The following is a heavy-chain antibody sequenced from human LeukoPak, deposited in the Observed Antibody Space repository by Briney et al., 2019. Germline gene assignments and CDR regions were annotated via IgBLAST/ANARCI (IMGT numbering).Heavy chain of an antibody. CDR2: INPTGGST. V-gene: IGHV1-46*01. Sequence: GASVKVSCKASGYTFTSYYMHWVRQAPGQGLEWMGLINPTGGSTGYAQKFQGRVTMTRDMSTSTVYMELSSLRSEDTAVYYCARDPVVVKDYYYYMDVWGKGTTVTVSS. J-gene: IGHJ6*03. CDR1: GYTFTSYY. CDR3: ARDPVVVKDYYYYMDV.